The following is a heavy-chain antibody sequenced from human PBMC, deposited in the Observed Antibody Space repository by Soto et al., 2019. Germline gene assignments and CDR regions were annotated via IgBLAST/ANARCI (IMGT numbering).Heavy chain of an antibody. D-gene: IGHD1-7*01. V-gene: IGHV3-23*01. CDR1: HFAFNIDA. J-gene: IGHJ6*02. Sequence: EAQLLESGGGLVQPGESLPLSCVASHFAFNIDALTWVRQAPGQGLEWVSSMRGSGSSIYYADSVKGRFTITSDKSKETLYLQMNSLRAEDTAVYWWAIDNWNCAYYGLDVWGQGTTVTVS. CDR2: MRGSGSSI. CDR3: AIDNWNCAYYGLDV.